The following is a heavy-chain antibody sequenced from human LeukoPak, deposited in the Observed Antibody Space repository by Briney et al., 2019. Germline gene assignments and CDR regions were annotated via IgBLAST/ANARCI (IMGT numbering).Heavy chain of an antibody. D-gene: IGHD6-13*01. CDR3: AQAAAGSIPFGY. CDR1: GGTFSSYA. Sequence: GASVKVSCKASGGTFSSYAISWVRQAPGQGLEWMGGIIPIFGTANYAQKFQGRVTITADESTSTAYMELSSLRSEDTAVYYCAQAAAGSIPFGYWGQGTLVTVSS. CDR2: IIPIFGTA. V-gene: IGHV1-69*13. J-gene: IGHJ4*02.